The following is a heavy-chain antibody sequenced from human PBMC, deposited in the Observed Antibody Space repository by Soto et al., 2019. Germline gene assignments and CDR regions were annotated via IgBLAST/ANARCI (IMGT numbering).Heavy chain of an antibody. CDR1: GGSISSGGYS. V-gene: IGHV4-30-2*01. Sequence: QLQLQESGSGLVKPSQTLSLTCAVSGGSISSGGYSWSWIRQPPGKGLEWIGYIYHSGSTYYNPSLKSRVTISVDRSKNQFSLKLSSVTAADTTVYYCARGPYSSSWYYYFDYWGQGTLVTVSS. CDR3: ARGPYSSSWYYYFDY. CDR2: IYHSGST. J-gene: IGHJ4*02. D-gene: IGHD6-13*01.